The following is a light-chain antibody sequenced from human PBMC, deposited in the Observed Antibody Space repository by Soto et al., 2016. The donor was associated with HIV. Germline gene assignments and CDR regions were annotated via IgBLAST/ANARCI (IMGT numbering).Light chain of an antibody. V-gene: IGLV3-19*01. J-gene: IGLJ2*01. CDR1: SLRVHY. Sequence: SSELTQDPAVSVALGQTVSITCQGDSLRVHYAIWYQQKPGQAPVLILYGDNNRPSGIPGRFSGSSSGNTASLTITGAQAEDEADYFCSSRDNTGYHVLFGGRDQPDRP. CDR2: GDN. CDR3: SSRDNTGYHVL.